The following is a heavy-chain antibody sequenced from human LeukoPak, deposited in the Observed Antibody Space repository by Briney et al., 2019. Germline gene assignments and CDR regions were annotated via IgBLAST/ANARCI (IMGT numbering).Heavy chain of an antibody. CDR3: ARANPSLWFGESTPLDY. J-gene: IGHJ4*02. CDR1: GFTFSSYE. V-gene: IGHV3-48*03. Sequence: GGSLRLSCAASGFTFSSYEMNWVRQAPGKGLEWVSYISSSGSTIYYADSVKGRFTISRDNAKNSLYLQMSSLRAEDTAVYYCARANPSLWFGESTPLDYWGQGTLVTVSS. CDR2: ISSSGSTI. D-gene: IGHD3-10*01.